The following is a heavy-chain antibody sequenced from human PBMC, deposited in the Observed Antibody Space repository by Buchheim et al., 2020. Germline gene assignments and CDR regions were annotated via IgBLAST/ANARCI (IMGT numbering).Heavy chain of an antibody. J-gene: IGHJ4*02. V-gene: IGHV3-74*01. CDR3: ARERCGVGVGYSFDY. Sequence: EVQLVESGGGLVQPGGSLRLSCAASGFTFSTYWMHWVRQAPGKGLVWVSRINSDGGITNYADSVKGRFIISRDNATTTLYLQMNSLRADDTAMYYWARERCGVGVGYSFDYWGQGTL. D-gene: IGHD2-8*01. CDR1: GFTFSTYW. CDR2: INSDGGIT.